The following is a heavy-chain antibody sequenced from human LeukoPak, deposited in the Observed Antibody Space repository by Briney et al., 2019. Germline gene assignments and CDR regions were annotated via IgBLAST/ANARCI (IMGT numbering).Heavy chain of an antibody. CDR3: ARDRAQLLWFGELLPGNWFDP. J-gene: IGHJ5*02. CDR1: GGSISSYY. Sequence: SETLSLTCTVSGGSISSYYWSWIRQPPGKGLEWIGYIYYSGSTNYNPSLKSRATISVDTSKNQFSLKLSSVTAADTAVYYCARDRAQLLWFGELLPGNWFDPWGQGTLVTVSS. D-gene: IGHD3-10*01. V-gene: IGHV4-59*01. CDR2: IYYSGST.